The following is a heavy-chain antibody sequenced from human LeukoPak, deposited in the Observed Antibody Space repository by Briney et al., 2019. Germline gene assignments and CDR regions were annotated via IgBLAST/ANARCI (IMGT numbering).Heavy chain of an antibody. CDR3: ARTSSAKLGYFDY. Sequence: GGSLRLSCAASGFTFSSYGMHWVRQAPGKGLEWVAVIWYDASNKYYADSVKGRFTISRDNSKNTLYLQMNSLRAEDTAVYYCARTSSAKLGYFDYWGQGTLVTVSS. CDR1: GFTFSSYG. V-gene: IGHV3-33*01. D-gene: IGHD1-26*01. J-gene: IGHJ4*02. CDR2: IWYDASNK.